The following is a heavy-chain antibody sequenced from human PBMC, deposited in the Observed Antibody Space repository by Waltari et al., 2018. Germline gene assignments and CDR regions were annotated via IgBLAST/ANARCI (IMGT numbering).Heavy chain of an antibody. Sequence: QVQLVESGAAVKKPGSSVKVSCQASGGTFSSYAISGVRQAPGQGLEWMGGIIPIFGTANYAQKFQGRVTITADESTSTAYMELSSLRSEDTAVYYCARDLGYCSGGSCRDYWGQGTLVTVSS. CDR2: IIPIFGTA. J-gene: IGHJ4*02. CDR1: GGTFSSYA. CDR3: ARDLGYCSGGSCRDY. D-gene: IGHD2-15*01. V-gene: IGHV1-69*13.